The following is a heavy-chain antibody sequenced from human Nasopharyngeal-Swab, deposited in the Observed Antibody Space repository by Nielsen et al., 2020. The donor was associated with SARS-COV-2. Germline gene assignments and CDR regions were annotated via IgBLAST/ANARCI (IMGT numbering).Heavy chain of an antibody. CDR3: ARVNPVSGSYYDAFDI. J-gene: IGHJ3*02. V-gene: IGHV3-73*01. D-gene: IGHD1-26*01. CDR1: GFTFSASS. Sequence: GGSLRLSCAASGFTFSASSINWVRQASGKGLEWIGRIRSKVNDYATTYGVSVKGRFTFSRDDSKNTAYLQMNSLKTEDTAVYYCARVNPVSGSYYDAFDIWGQGTMVTVSS. CDR2: IRSKVNDYAT.